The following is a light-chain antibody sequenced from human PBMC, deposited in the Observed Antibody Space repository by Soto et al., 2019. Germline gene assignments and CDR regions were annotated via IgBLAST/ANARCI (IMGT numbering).Light chain of an antibody. Sequence: EIVLTQSPGTLSLSPGERATLSCRASQSVSSSYLAWYQQKPGQAPRLLIYAASSMATGIPDRFSGSGSETDFTLTISRLEPEDFAVYYCQQYDSSSCTFGGGTKVEIK. J-gene: IGKJ4*02. CDR3: QQYDSSSCT. CDR2: AAS. V-gene: IGKV3-20*01. CDR1: QSVSSSY.